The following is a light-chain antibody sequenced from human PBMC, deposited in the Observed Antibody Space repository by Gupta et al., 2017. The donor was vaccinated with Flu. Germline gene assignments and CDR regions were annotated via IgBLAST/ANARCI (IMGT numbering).Light chain of an antibody. CDR1: QTVSSH. CDR2: GAS. V-gene: IGKV3-15*01. Sequence: PATPSVSTGERATHTCMATQTVSSHLDWYQSTPVEAPSLLLYGASTSVTAVPATFSGSGSVRDFPLTILSLPSEAIAASYCQQDNNWPRTFGQGTKVEIK. CDR3: QQDNNWPRT. J-gene: IGKJ2*01.